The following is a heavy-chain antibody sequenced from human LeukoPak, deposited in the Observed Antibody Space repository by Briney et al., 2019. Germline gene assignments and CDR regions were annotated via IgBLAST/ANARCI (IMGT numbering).Heavy chain of an antibody. Sequence: PSETLSLTCTVSGGSITGSTYYWGWVRQPPGKGLEWIGHMYYTGSTYHNPSLKSRVSTSVDTSKKQFSLKLTSVTAADTAVYYCARLSMHTFGGARSGFDYWGQGTLVTVSS. J-gene: IGHJ4*02. CDR3: ARLSMHTFGGARSGFDY. CDR2: MYYTGST. D-gene: IGHD3-16*01. V-gene: IGHV4-39*01. CDR1: GGSITGSTYY.